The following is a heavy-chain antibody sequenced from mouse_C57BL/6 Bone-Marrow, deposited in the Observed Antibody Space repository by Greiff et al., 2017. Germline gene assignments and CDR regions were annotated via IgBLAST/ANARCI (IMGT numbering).Heavy chain of an antibody. J-gene: IGHJ2*01. CDR3: ERRLTGYYFDY. Sequence: VQLQQPGAELVKPGASVKLSCKASGYTFTSYWMHWVKQRPGQGLEWIGMIHPNSGSTNYNEKFKSKATLTVDKSSSTAYMQLSSLTSEDSAVYYCERRLTGYYFDYWGQGTTLTVSS. D-gene: IGHD4-1*01. CDR1: GYTFTSYW. CDR2: IHPNSGST. V-gene: IGHV1-64*01.